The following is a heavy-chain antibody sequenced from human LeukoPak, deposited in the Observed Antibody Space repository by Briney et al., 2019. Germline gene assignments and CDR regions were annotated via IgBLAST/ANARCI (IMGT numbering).Heavy chain of an antibody. Sequence: EASVKVSCKASGGTFSSYAISWVRQAPGQGLEWMGGIIPIFGTANYAQKFQGRVTITADESTSTAYMELSSLRSEDTAVYYCARDLQYGDFDYWGQGTLVTVSS. J-gene: IGHJ4*02. CDR1: GGTFSSYA. D-gene: IGHD4-11*01. CDR2: IIPIFGTA. CDR3: ARDLQYGDFDY. V-gene: IGHV1-69*13.